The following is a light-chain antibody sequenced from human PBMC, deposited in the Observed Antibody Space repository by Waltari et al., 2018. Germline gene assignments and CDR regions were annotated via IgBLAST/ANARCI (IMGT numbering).Light chain of an antibody. CDR1: QGVSNNY. Sequence: EIVLTQSPGTVSLSPGERATLSCRASQGVSNNYLAWYQQKPGQTPSLVIYDATTRATGIPERFSGSASGTDFTLTISSLEPEDFAVYYCHQYHSTPPFGQGTRLEIK. J-gene: IGKJ5*01. V-gene: IGKV3-20*01. CDR2: DAT. CDR3: HQYHSTPP.